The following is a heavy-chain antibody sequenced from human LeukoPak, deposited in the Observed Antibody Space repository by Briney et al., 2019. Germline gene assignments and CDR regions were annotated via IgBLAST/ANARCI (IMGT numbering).Heavy chain of an antibody. V-gene: IGHV4-38-2*01. J-gene: IGHJ4*02. CDR3: ARLSGAPVRHPIYHFDY. CDR1: GYSIGSGYY. CDR2: IYHSGST. Sequence: SETLSLTCAVSGYSIGSGYYWGWIRQSPGKGLEWIGNIYHSGSTYKNPSLKSRVTISLDTSKNQFSLKLSSVTAADTAMYYCARLSGAPVRHPIYHFDYWGQGTLVAVSS. D-gene: IGHD2-2*02.